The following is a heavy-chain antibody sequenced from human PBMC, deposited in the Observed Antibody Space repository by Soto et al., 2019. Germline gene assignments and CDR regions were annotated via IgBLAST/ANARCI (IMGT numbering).Heavy chain of an antibody. V-gene: IGHV3-73*01. J-gene: IGHJ6*02. CDR1: GFTFSGSA. Sequence: PGGSLRLSCAASGFTFSGSAMHWVRQASGKGLEWVGRIRSKANSYATAYAASVKGRFTISRDDSKNTAYLQMNSLETEDTAVYYCTRLAYGMDVWGQGTTVTVSS. CDR2: IRSKANSYAT. CDR3: TRLAYGMDV.